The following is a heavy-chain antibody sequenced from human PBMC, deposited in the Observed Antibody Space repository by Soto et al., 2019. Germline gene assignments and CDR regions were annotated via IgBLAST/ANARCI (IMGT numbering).Heavy chain of an antibody. Sequence: QVQLVQSGAEVKKPGASVKVSCKASGYTFTSYDINWVRQATGQGLEWMGWMNPNSGNTGYAQKFQGRVTMTRNTSISTAYMELSSLRSEDTAVYYCAREGRDIVLVPAAMVTNDPYYYYGMDVWGQGTTVTVSS. CDR2: MNPNSGNT. D-gene: IGHD2-2*01. V-gene: IGHV1-8*01. CDR1: GYTFTSYD. CDR3: AREGRDIVLVPAAMVTNDPYYYYGMDV. J-gene: IGHJ6*02.